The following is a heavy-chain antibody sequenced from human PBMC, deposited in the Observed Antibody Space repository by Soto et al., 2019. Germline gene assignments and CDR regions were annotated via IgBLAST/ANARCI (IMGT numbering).Heavy chain of an antibody. CDR2: IYYSGST. V-gene: IGHV4-31*03. J-gene: IGHJ4*02. CDR3: ARDEGVVRGVPL. CDR1: GGSISSGGYY. Sequence: QVQLQESGPGLVKPSQTLSLTCTVSGGSISSGGYYCSWIRQHPGKGLEWIGYIYYSGSTYYNPSLKSRVTISVDTSKNQFSLKLSSVTAADTAVYYCARDEGVVRGVPLWGQGTLVTVSS. D-gene: IGHD3-10*01.